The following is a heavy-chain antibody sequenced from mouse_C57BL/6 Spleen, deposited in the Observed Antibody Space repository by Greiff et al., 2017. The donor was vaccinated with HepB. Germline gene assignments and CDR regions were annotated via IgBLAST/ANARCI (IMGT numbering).Heavy chain of an antibody. V-gene: IGHV1-61*01. CDR1: GYTFTSYW. J-gene: IGHJ1*03. D-gene: IGHD2-5*01. CDR3: ARSYYSNYRYFGV. Sequence: QVQLQQPGAELVRPGSSVKLSCKASGYTFTSYWMDWVKQRPGQGLEWIGNIYPSDSETHYNQKFKDKATLTVDKSSSTAYMQLSSLTSEDSAVYYCARSYYSNYRYFGVWGTGTTVTVSS. CDR2: IYPSDSET.